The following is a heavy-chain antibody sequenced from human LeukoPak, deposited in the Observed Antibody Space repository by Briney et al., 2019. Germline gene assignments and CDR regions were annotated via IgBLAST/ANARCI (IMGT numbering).Heavy chain of an antibody. Sequence: EASVKVSCKASGYTFAGYYMHWVRQAPGQGLEWMGWINPNSGGTNYAQKFQGRVTMTRDTSISTAYMELSRLRSDDTAVYYCASDPADSGYYLFDYWGQGTLVTVSS. CDR3: ASDPADSGYYLFDY. CDR1: GYTFAGYY. D-gene: IGHD3-22*01. J-gene: IGHJ4*02. CDR2: INPNSGGT. V-gene: IGHV1-2*02.